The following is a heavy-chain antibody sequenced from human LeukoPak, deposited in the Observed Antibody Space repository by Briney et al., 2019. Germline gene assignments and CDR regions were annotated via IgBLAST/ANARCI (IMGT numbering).Heavy chain of an antibody. CDR3: AKESSGWYSYYFDY. Sequence: GGSLRLSCAASGFTFSSYGMHWVRQAPGKGLEWVTFIRFDGSYEDYADSVKGRFTISRDNSKNTLYLQMNSLRAEDTAVYYCAKESSGWYSYYFDYWGQGTLVTVSS. V-gene: IGHV3-30*02. CDR1: GFTFSSYG. D-gene: IGHD6-19*01. CDR2: IRFDGSYE. J-gene: IGHJ4*02.